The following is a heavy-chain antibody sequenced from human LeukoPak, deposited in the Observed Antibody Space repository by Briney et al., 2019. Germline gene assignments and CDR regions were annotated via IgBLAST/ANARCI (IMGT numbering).Heavy chain of an antibody. D-gene: IGHD6-19*01. CDR1: GFTFSSYW. V-gene: IGHV3-7*04. J-gene: IGHJ4*02. CDR2: IKQDGSEK. Sequence: HPGGSLRLSCAASGFTFSSYWMSWVRQAPGKGLEWVANIKQDGSEKYYVDSVKGRFTISRDNAKNSLYLQMNSLRAEDTAVYYCARGGIQVSGIDEFDYWGQGTLVTVSS. CDR3: ARGGIQVSGIDEFDY.